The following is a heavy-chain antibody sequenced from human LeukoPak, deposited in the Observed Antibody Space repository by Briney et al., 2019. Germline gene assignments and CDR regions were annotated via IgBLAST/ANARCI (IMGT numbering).Heavy chain of an antibody. D-gene: IGHD6-19*01. CDR2: MHPISGNT. CDR1: GYTFTSYD. Sequence: ASVKVSCKASGYTFTSYDINWVRQAPGQGLEWMGWMHPISGNTGYAQNFQGRVTMTRNTSISTAYMELSSLRSEDTAVYYCARGGPVAATHKYFQHWGQGTLVTVSS. CDR3: ARGGPVAATHKYFQH. J-gene: IGHJ1*01. V-gene: IGHV1-8*01.